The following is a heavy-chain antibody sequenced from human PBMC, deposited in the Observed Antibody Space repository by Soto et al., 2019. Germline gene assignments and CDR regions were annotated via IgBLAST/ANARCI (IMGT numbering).Heavy chain of an antibody. Sequence: APVKVSCKASGGTFSSYAISWVRQAPGQGLEWMGGIIPIFGTANYAQKFQGRVTITADKSTSTAYMELSSLRSEDTAVYYCARGGDFWSGDMVFDYWGQGTLVTVSS. CDR1: GGTFSSYA. J-gene: IGHJ4*02. V-gene: IGHV1-69*06. D-gene: IGHD3-3*01. CDR3: ARGGDFWSGDMVFDY. CDR2: IIPIFGTA.